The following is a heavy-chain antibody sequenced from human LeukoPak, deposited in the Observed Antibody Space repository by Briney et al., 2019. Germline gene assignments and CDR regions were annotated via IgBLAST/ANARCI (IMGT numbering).Heavy chain of an antibody. CDR2: ISSSGSTI. CDR3: ASVKWIAVAAFDY. CDR1: GFTFSSYE. Sequence: PGGSLRLSCAASGFTFSSYEMNWVRQAPGKGLEWVSYISSSGSTIYYADSVKGRFTISRDNAKNSLYLQMNGLRAEDTAVYYCASVKWIAVAAFDYWGQGTLVTVSS. D-gene: IGHD6-19*01. V-gene: IGHV3-48*03. J-gene: IGHJ4*02.